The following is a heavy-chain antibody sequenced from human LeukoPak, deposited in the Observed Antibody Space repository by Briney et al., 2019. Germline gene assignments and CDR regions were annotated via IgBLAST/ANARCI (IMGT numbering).Heavy chain of an antibody. J-gene: IGHJ4*02. CDR1: GYTFTSYG. V-gene: IGHV1-8*02. CDR3: ARATYSSSLIDY. CDR2: MNPNSGNT. D-gene: IGHD6-6*01. Sequence: GASVKVSCKASGYTFTSYGISWVRQATGQGLEWMGWMNPNSGNTGYAQEFQGRVTMTRNTSISTAYMELSSLRSEDTAVYYCARATYSSSLIDYWGQGTLVTVSS.